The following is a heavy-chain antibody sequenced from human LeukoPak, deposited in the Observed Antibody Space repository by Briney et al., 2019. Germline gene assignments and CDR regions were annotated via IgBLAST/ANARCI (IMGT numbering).Heavy chain of an antibody. J-gene: IGHJ4*02. CDR1: GGSISSGDYY. CDR3: ARVEMATIRY. D-gene: IGHD5-24*01. Sequence: SETLSLTCTVSGGSISSGDYYWSWIRQPPGKGLEWIGYIYYSGSTYYNPSLKSRVTISVDTSKNQFSLELSSVTAADTAVYYCARVEMATIRYWGQGTLVTVSS. V-gene: IGHV4-30-4*01. CDR2: IYYSGST.